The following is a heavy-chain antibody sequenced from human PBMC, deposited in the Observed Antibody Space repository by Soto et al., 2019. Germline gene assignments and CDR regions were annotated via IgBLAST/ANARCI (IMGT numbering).Heavy chain of an antibody. CDR1: AFTFSGRS. Sequence: EVQLVESGGGLVHPGWSLRLSCAASAFTFSGRSVHCVRQAPGKGLVWVSGIDKVGTDSTYAESAKGRFTSSRDNAQKTVYLQMNTPRVEDTAVYSCARGWFGPDVWGKGTTVTVSS. CDR2: IDKVGTDS. V-gene: IGHV3-74*01. CDR3: ARGWFGPDV. J-gene: IGHJ6*03. D-gene: IGHD3-10*01.